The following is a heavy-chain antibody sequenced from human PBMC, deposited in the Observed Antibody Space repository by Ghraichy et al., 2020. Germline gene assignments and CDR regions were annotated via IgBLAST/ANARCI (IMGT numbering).Heavy chain of an antibody. J-gene: IGHJ6*02. CDR1: GGSISSYY. CDR3: ARDLLCRDYDFWSGYLTVGMDV. V-gene: IGHV4-4*07. D-gene: IGHD3-3*01. Sequence: SQTLSLTCTVSGGSISSYYWSWIRQPAGKGLEWIGRIYTLGSTNYNPSLKGRVTMSVDTSNNQFSLTLRSVTAADTAVYYCARDLLCRDYDFWSGYLTVGMDVWA. CDR2: IYTLGST.